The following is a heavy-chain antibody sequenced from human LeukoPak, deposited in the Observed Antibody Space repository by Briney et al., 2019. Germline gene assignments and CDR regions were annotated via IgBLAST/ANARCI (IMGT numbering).Heavy chain of an antibody. J-gene: IGHJ4*02. CDR1: GYTFTRYG. V-gene: IGHV1-18*01. D-gene: IGHD3-10*01. CDR2: ISPHNGNR. Sequence: ASVRVSCKTSGYTFTRYGVSWVRQAPGQGLEWMGWISPHNGNRDYAQKFKDRVTMTTDTSTNTVYLELRSLRPDDTAMYYCARSGYGSGSHDFDFWCQGTRITVSA. CDR3: ARSGYGSGSHDFDF.